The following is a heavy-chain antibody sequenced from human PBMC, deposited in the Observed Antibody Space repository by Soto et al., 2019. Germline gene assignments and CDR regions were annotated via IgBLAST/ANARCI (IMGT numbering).Heavy chain of an antibody. CDR3: ARHWDYDRDRADWSDP. Sequence: QRPGKGLEWSGYIYYSVTTYYNPSLKSRVTISVDTSKSQFSLKVTSVTAAETGVYYCARHWDYDRDRADWSDPWGQGTLVTV. J-gene: IGHJ5*02. D-gene: IGHD3-22*01. CDR2: IYYSVTT. V-gene: IGHV4-30-4*01.